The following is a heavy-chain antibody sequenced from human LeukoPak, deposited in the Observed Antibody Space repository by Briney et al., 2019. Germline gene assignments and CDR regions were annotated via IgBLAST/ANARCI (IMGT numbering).Heavy chain of an antibody. J-gene: IGHJ4*02. Sequence: PGGSLRLSCAASGFTFSTYIMNWVRQAPGKGLEWVANTKEDGSGKYYVDSVKGRFTISRDNAKNSLYLQMDSLRAEDTAMYYCVRDRLLYFWGQGTLVTVSS. CDR1: GFTFSTYI. V-gene: IGHV3-7*01. D-gene: IGHD2/OR15-2a*01. CDR2: TKEDGSGK. CDR3: VRDRLLYF.